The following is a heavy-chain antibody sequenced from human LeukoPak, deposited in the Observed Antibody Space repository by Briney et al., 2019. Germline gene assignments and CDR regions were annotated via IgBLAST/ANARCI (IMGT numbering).Heavy chain of an antibody. J-gene: IGHJ4*02. Sequence: PGGSLRLSCAASGFTFSSFGLHWVRQAPGKGLEWVAFIRYDESNKSYADSVKGRFSISRDTSNNTLCLHMSSLRPEDTAIYYCAKDLTRYSSGWYEADYWGQGTLVTVSS. CDR1: GFTFSSFG. V-gene: IGHV3-30*02. CDR3: AKDLTRYSSGWYEADY. CDR2: IRYDESNK. D-gene: IGHD6-19*01.